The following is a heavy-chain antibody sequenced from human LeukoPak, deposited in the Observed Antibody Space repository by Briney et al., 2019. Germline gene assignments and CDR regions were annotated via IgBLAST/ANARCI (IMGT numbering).Heavy chain of an antibody. Sequence: DSVKVSCKASGYTFTSYYMHWVRQAPGQGLEWMGIINPSGGSTSYAQKFQGRVTMTRDTSTSTVYMELSSLRSEDTAVYYCARDRKLSSGWSEFDYWGQGTLVTVSS. CDR3: ARDRKLSSGWSEFDY. J-gene: IGHJ4*02. CDR2: INPSGGST. V-gene: IGHV1-46*01. CDR1: GYTFTSYY. D-gene: IGHD6-19*01.